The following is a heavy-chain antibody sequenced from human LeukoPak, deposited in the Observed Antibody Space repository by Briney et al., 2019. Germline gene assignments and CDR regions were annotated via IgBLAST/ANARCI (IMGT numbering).Heavy chain of an antibody. Sequence: PSETLSLTCAVSGGSISSGGYSWSWIRQPPGKGLEWIGYIYHNGNTYYSPSLKSRVTISVDRSKNQLSLKLSSVTAADTAMYYCASGGYSYGFDYWGQGTLVTVSS. CDR3: ASGGYSYGFDY. V-gene: IGHV4-30-2*01. D-gene: IGHD5-18*01. CDR1: GGSISSGGYS. CDR2: IYHNGNT. J-gene: IGHJ4*02.